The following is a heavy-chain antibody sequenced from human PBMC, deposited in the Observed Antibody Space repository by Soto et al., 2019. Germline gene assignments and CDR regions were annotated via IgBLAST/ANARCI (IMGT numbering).Heavy chain of an antibody. Sequence: QVQLVQSGAEVKKPGASVKVSCKASGYTFTNYGISWVRQAPGQGLEGMGWISAYNGDTNYAQKVQGRVTMTTDTSASTDYMELRSRRSDDTAMDYCSSDSLGPETTAWLDPWGQGTLVTVSS. CDR2: ISAYNGDT. D-gene: IGHD1-1*01. V-gene: IGHV1-18*04. CDR1: GYTFTNYG. CDR3: SSDSLGPETTAWLDP. J-gene: IGHJ5*02.